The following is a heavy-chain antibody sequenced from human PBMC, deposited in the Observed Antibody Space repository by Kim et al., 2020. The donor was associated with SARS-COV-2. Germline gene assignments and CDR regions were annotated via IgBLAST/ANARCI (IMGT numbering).Heavy chain of an antibody. Sequence: GGSLRLSCTASGFTFGDYAMSWFRQAPGKGLEWVGFIRSKAYGGTTEYSASVKGRFTISRDDSKSIAYLQMNSLKTEDTAVYYCTRGGCSGGSCTSGGDYWGQGTLVTVSS. V-gene: IGHV3-49*03. CDR2: IRSKAYGGTT. CDR1: GFTFGDYA. J-gene: IGHJ4*02. D-gene: IGHD2-15*01. CDR3: TRGGCSGGSCTSGGDY.